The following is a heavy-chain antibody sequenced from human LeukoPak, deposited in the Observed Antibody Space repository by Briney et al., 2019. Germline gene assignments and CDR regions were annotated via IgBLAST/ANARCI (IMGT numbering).Heavy chain of an antibody. CDR2: ISSSGSTI. Sequence: GGSLRLSCAASGFTFSSYWMNWVRQAPGKGLEWVSYISSSGSTIYYADSVKGRFTISRDNAKNSLYLQINSLRAEDTAVYYCAELGITMIGGVWGKGTTVTISS. V-gene: IGHV3-48*04. D-gene: IGHD3-10*02. CDR1: GFTFSSYW. J-gene: IGHJ6*04. CDR3: AELGITMIGGV.